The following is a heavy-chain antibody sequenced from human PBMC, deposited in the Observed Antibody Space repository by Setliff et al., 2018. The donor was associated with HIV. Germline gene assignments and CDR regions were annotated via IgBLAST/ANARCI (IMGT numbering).Heavy chain of an antibody. CDR2: IYKSGST. D-gene: IGHD3-3*01. CDR3: ARQHPFLEWLPLHFDQ. CDR1: GDSINRGYY. V-gene: IGHV4-38-2*01. J-gene: IGHJ4*02. Sequence: SETLSLTCAVSGDSINRGYYWAWIRQPPGKGPEWIGSIYKSGSTYHNPSLKSRVTRSVNLSKNHFALKLTSVTAADTAVYYCARQHPFLEWLPLHFDQWGQGTLVTVSS.